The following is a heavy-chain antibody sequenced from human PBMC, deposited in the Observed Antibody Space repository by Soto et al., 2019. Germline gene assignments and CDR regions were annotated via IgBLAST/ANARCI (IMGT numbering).Heavy chain of an antibody. Sequence: PGGSLRLSCAASGFTFGDYYMSWIRQAPGKGLEWVSYISSSGSSTYYVDSVRGRFTISRDNSKNTLYLQMNSLRAEDTAVYYCAKAHDYGDSPVQWFDPWGQGTLVTVSS. CDR2: ISSSGSST. J-gene: IGHJ5*02. CDR3: AKAHDYGDSPVQWFDP. V-gene: IGHV3-11*04. D-gene: IGHD4-17*01. CDR1: GFTFGDYY.